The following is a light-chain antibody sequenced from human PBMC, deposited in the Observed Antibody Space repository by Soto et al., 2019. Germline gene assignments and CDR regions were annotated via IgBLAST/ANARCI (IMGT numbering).Light chain of an antibody. CDR3: QQADTFPIT. V-gene: IGKV1-12*01. J-gene: IGKJ5*01. Sequence: DIQMTQSPSTLSGSVGDRVTITCRASQTISSWLAWCQQKPGKAPKLLIYSASSLQSGVPSRFSGSGFGTDFTLTISSLQPEDFATYYCQQADTFPITFGQGTRLEIK. CDR1: QTISSW. CDR2: SAS.